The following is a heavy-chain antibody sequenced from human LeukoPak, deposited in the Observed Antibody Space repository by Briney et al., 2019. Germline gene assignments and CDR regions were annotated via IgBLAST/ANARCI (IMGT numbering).Heavy chain of an antibody. J-gene: IGHJ4*02. V-gene: IGHV3-23*01. Sequence: PGGSLRLSCAAPGFTFSSYAMSWVRQAPGKGLEWVSAVSGSGGSTYYADSVKGRFTISRDNSKNTLYLQMNSLRAEDTAVYYCAKRGMKLGDYPYYFDYWGQGTLVTVSS. CDR3: AKRGMKLGDYPYYFDY. D-gene: IGHD4-17*01. CDR2: VSGSGGST. CDR1: GFTFSSYA.